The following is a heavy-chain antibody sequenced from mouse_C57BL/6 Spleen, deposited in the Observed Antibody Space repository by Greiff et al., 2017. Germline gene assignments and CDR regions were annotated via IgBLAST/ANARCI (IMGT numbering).Heavy chain of an antibody. CDR2: IRNKANGYTT. Sequence: EVKVEESGGGLVQPGGSLSLSCAASGFTFTDYYMSWVRQPPGKALAWLGFIRNKANGYTTEYSASVTGRFTISRENSQSILYLQRNALRAEDSATYYCARYTSYKGDYFDYWGKGTTLTVSS. CDR3: ARYTSYKGDYFDY. D-gene: IGHD1-1*01. V-gene: IGHV7-3*01. J-gene: IGHJ2*01. CDR1: GFTFTDYY.